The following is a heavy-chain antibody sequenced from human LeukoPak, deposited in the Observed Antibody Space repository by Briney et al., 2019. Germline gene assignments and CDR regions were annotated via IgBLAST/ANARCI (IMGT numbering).Heavy chain of an antibody. V-gene: IGHV3-15*01. CDR2: IKSKTHGGTT. CDR3: TTSPIAGIDF. Sequence: GGSLRLSCAASGFTFSNAWMGWVRQAPGKGLEWVGRIKSKTHGGTTDYAAPVKGRFIISRDDSRNTVYLQMNSLKTEDTGVYYCTTSPIAGIDFWGQGTLVTVSS. CDR1: GFTFSNAW. J-gene: IGHJ4*02. D-gene: IGHD2-21*01.